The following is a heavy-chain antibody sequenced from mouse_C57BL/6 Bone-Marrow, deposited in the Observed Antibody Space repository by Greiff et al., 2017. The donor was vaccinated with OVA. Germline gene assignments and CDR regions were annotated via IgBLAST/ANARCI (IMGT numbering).Heavy chain of an antibody. CDR1: GYTFTSYG. Sequence: QVQLKQSGAELARPGASVKLSCKASGYTFTSYGISWVKQRTGQGLEWIGEIYPRSGNTYYNEKFKGKATLTADKSSSTAYMELRSLTSEDSAVYFGARRDYGSSAWFAYWGQGTLVTVSA. D-gene: IGHD1-1*01. CDR2: IYPRSGNT. V-gene: IGHV1-81*01. CDR3: ARRDYGSSAWFAY. J-gene: IGHJ3*01.